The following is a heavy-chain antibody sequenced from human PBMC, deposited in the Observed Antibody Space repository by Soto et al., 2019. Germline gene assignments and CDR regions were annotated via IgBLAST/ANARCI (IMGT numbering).Heavy chain of an antibody. CDR3: ARDQQHDYYFDY. D-gene: IGHD2-21*01. CDR2: INSDGSST. CDR1: GFTFSSYW. Sequence: LRLSCAASGFTFSSYWMHWVRQAPGKGLVWVSRINSDGSSTSYADSVKGRFTISRDNAKSTLYLQMNSLRAEDTAVYYCARDQQHDYYFDYWGQGTLVTVSS. J-gene: IGHJ4*02. V-gene: IGHV3-74*01.